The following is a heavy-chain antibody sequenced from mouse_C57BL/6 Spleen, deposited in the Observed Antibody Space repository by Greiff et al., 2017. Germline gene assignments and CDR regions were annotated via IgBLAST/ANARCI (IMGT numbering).Heavy chain of an antibody. CDR1: GYAFSSYW. CDR3: AIAAFDGRGMDY. V-gene: IGHV1-80*01. Sequence: VQLQQSGAELVKPGASVKISCKASGYAFSSYWMNWVKQRPGKGLEWIGQIYPGDGDTNYNGKFKGKATLTADKSSSTAYMQLSSLTSEDSAVYFWAIAAFDGRGMDYWGQGTSVTVSS. CDR2: IYPGDGDT. D-gene: IGHD2-3*01. J-gene: IGHJ4*01.